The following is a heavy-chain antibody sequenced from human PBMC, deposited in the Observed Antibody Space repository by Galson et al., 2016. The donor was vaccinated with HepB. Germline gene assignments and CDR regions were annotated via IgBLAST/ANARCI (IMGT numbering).Heavy chain of an antibody. Sequence: KGLEWIGNVYYIGTTHYNPSLRSRVSMSIDTSNSQFSLRLDSVTAADTAVYFCATNTTHLPPFQHWGQGIPVVVSS. CDR2: VYYIGTT. J-gene: IGHJ1*01. D-gene: IGHD1-14*01. V-gene: IGHV4-30-4*05. CDR3: ATNTTHLPPFQH.